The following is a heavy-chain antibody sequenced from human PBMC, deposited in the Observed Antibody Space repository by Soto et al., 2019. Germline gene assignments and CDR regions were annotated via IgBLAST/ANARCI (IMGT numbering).Heavy chain of an antibody. CDR2: VSAYNGEK. J-gene: IGHJ4*01. Sequence: QVQLVQSGAEVKKPGASVTVSCKASGYTFTNYGINWVRQAPGQGLEWLGWVSAYNGEKRYAQRVQARVIMTTDTSTTTAYMELRSLRSADTAGYYCSRGTSIPASGDYWCQGTRVTVSS. D-gene: IGHD6-6*01. CDR3: SRGTSIPASGDY. V-gene: IGHV1-18*01. CDR1: GYTFTNYG.